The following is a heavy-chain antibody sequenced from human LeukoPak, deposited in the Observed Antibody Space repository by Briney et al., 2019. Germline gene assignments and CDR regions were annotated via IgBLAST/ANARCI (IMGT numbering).Heavy chain of an antibody. CDR1: GYSISSGYY. V-gene: IGHV4-38-2*01. Sequence: PSETLSLTCAVSGYSISSGYYWGWIRQPPGKGLEWIGSIYHSGSTYYNPSLKSRVTISVDTSKNQFSLKLSSVTAADTAVYYCARYISQGYYFDHWGQGTLVTVSS. CDR2: IYHSGST. J-gene: IGHJ4*02. CDR3: ARYISQGYYFDH.